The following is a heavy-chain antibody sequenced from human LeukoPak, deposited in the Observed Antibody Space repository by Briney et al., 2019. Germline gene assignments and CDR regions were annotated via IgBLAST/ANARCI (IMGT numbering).Heavy chain of an antibody. J-gene: IGHJ4*02. D-gene: IGHD6-6*01. V-gene: IGHV1-18*01. CDR2: ISAYNGNT. CDR1: GYTFTSYG. CDR3: ARDYGSIAAHTPNRAPDY. Sequence: ASVKVSCKASGYTFTSYGISWVRQAPGQGLEWMGWISAYNGNTNYAQKLQCRVTMTTDTSTSTAYMELRSLRSDDTAVYYCARDYGSIAAHTPNRAPDYWGQGTPVTVSS.